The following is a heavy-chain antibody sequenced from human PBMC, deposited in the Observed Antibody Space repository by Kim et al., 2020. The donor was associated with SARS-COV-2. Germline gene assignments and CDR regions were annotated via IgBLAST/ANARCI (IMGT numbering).Heavy chain of an antibody. Sequence: GGSLRLSCAASGFTFSSYSMNWVRQAPGKGLEWVSSISSSSSYIYYADSVKGRFTISRDNAKNSLYLQMNSLRAEDTAVYYCARDGIDYDILTGYYKGRYNCYGMDVWRQGTTVTVSS. J-gene: IGHJ6*02. CDR3: ARDGIDYDILTGYYKGRYNCYGMDV. D-gene: IGHD3-9*01. CDR2: ISSSSSYI. CDR1: GFTFSSYS. V-gene: IGHV3-21*01.